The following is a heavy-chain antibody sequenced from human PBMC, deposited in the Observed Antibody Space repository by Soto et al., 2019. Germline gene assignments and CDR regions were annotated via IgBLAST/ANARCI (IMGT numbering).Heavy chain of an antibody. J-gene: IGHJ4*02. CDR1: GYTFTSYG. Sequence: QVQLVQSGAEVKKPGASVKGSCKASGYTFTSYGITWVRQAPGQGLEWMGWINPYNGNTNYAQKLQGRVTMTTYTSTSTAYMELRSLRSDDTAVYYCARTDSRPQDFDYWGQGTLVSVSS. V-gene: IGHV1-18*01. CDR2: INPYNGNT. D-gene: IGHD6-13*01. CDR3: ARTDSRPQDFDY.